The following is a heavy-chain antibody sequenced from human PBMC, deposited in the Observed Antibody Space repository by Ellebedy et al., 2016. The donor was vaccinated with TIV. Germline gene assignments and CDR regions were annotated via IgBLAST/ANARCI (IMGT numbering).Heavy chain of an antibody. Sequence: GGSLRLSCKASGYSFTSYWIGWVRQMPGKGLEWMGIIYPGDSDTRYSPSFQGQVTISADKSISTAYLQWSSLKASDTAMYYCARPDSSGWFDYWGQGTLVTVSS. CDR1: GYSFTSYW. J-gene: IGHJ4*02. CDR2: IYPGDSDT. D-gene: IGHD6-19*01. V-gene: IGHV5-51*01. CDR3: ARPDSSGWFDY.